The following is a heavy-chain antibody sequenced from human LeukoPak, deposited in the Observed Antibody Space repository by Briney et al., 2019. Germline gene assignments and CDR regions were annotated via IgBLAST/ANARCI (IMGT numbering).Heavy chain of an antibody. CDR1: GYAFTGYY. CDR3: AIYGGNTLGFDY. D-gene: IGHD4-17*01. Sequence: ASVKVSCKTSGYAFTGYYIHWVRQAPGQGLEWMGWINPNSGGTNYAQKFQGRVTMTRDASISTAYMELSRLRSDDTAVYYCAIYGGNTLGFDYWGQGTLVTVSS. CDR2: INPNSGGT. J-gene: IGHJ4*02. V-gene: IGHV1-2*02.